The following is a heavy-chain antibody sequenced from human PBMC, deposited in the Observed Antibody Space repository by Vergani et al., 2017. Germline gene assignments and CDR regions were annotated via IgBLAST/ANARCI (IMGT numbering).Heavy chain of an antibody. J-gene: IGHJ4*02. Sequence: QVKLQESGPGLLKPSQTLSLTCAVFGGSLSGYYWSWIRQPPGKGLEWIGEINHSGRTKYNPTLKSRVTISVDTSKDQFSLRLNSVTAADTAVYYCARGEVVELDYWGQGILVTVSS. CDR1: GGSLSGYY. CDR2: INHSGRT. V-gene: IGHV4-34*09. CDR3: ARGEVVELDY. D-gene: IGHD2-15*01.